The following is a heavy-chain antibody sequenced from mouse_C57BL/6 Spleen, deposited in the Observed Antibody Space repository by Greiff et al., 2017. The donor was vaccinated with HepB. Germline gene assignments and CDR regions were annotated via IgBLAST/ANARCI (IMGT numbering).Heavy chain of an antibody. CDR3: ARDRPFDV. V-gene: IGHV5-4*01. J-gene: IGHJ1*03. CDR2: ISDGGSYT. CDR1: GFTFSSYA. Sequence: DVHLVESGGGLVKPGGSLKLSCAASGFTFSSYAMSWVRQTPEKRLEWVATISDGGSYTYYPDNVKGRFTISRDNTKNNLYLQMSHLKSEDTAMYYCARDRPFDVWGTGTTVTVAS.